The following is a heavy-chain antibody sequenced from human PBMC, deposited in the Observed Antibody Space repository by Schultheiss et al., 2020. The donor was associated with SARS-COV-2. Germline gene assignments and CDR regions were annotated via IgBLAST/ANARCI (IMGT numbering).Heavy chain of an antibody. D-gene: IGHD1-7*01. CDR2: IYYSGST. CDR3: ARVSRTSWFDP. V-gene: IGHV4-59*12. CDR1: DGSISSYY. J-gene: IGHJ5*02. Sequence: SQTLSLTCTVSDGSISSYYWSWIRQPPGKGLEWIGYIYYSGSTYYNPSLKTRVTISVDTSRNQFSLKLSSVTAADTAVYYCARVSRTSWFDPWGQGTLVTVSS.